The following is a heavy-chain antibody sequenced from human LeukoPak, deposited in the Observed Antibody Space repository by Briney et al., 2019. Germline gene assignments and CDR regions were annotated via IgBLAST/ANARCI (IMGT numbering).Heavy chain of an antibody. CDR3: ARIIGGSGIVDY. V-gene: IGHV1-69*02. CDR2: IIPILGIA. CDR1: GGTFSSYT. Sequence: SVKVSCKASGGTFSSYTISWVRQAPGQGLEWMGRIIPILGIANYAQKFQGRVTITADKSTSTAYMELSSLRSEDTAVYYCARIIGGSGIVDYWGQGTLVTVPS. D-gene: IGHD3-10*01. J-gene: IGHJ4*02.